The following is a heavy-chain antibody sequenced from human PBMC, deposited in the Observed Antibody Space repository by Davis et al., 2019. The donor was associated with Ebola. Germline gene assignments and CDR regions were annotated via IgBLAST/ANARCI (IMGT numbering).Heavy chain of an antibody. Sequence: GESLKISCKGSGYSFTSYWIGWVRQMPGKGLECMGIIYPGDSDTRYSTSFQGQVTISADKSIGTAYLQWSSLKASDTAMYYCARRRMRDSSSWYWFEPWGQGTLVTVSS. CDR3: ARRRMRDSSSWYWFEP. CDR1: GYSFTSYW. J-gene: IGHJ5*02. D-gene: IGHD6-13*01. V-gene: IGHV5-51*01. CDR2: IYPGDSDT.